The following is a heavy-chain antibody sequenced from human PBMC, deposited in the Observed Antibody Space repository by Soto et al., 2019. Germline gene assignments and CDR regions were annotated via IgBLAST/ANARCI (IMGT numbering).Heavy chain of an antibody. CDR2: IIPIFGTA. V-gene: IGHV1-69*13. Sequence: SVKVSCKASGVTFSSYAISWVRQAPGQGLEWMGGIIPIFGTANYAQKCQGRVTITADESTSTAYMELSSLRSEDTAVYYCAREAGIAAFEESQRGYYGMDVWGQGTTVTVSS. CDR1: GVTFSSYA. D-gene: IGHD6-13*01. J-gene: IGHJ6*02. CDR3: AREAGIAAFEESQRGYYGMDV.